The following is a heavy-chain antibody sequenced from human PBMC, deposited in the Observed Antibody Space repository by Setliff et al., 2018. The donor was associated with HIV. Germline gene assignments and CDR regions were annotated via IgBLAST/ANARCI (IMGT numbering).Heavy chain of an antibody. CDR1: GGSFSDNY. V-gene: IGHV4-34*01. CDR3: ASVSSTYWYSIFRNYYYHIDV. J-gene: IGHJ6*03. Sequence: SETLSLTCAVYGGSFSDNYWSWIRQSPGKGLEWIGEINHSGRTKYSPSLRSRVSISVDTSKTQFSLKLSSVTAADTAVYYCASVSSTYWYSIFRNYYYHIDVWGKGTTVTVSS. CDR2: INHSGRT. D-gene: IGHD2-8*02.